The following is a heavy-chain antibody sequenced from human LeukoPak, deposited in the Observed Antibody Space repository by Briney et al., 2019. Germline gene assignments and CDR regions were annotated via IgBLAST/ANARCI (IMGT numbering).Heavy chain of an antibody. D-gene: IGHD3-10*01. V-gene: IGHV1-2*02. J-gene: IGHJ4*02. CDR3: AREGPLWFGEPKAFDY. CDR1: GYTFTGYY. Sequence: ASVKVSCKASGYTFTGYYMHWVRQAPGQGLEWMGWINPNSGGTNYAQKFQGRVTMTRDTSISTAYMELSRLRSDDTPVYYCAREGPLWFGEPKAFDYWGQGTLVTVSS. CDR2: INPNSGGT.